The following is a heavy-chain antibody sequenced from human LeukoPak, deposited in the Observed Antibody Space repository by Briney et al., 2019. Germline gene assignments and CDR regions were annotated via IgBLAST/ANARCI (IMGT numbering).Heavy chain of an antibody. J-gene: IGHJ6*03. V-gene: IGHV3-7*01. D-gene: IGHD6-13*01. CDR3: ARGSSSWYKGDYYYMDV. CDR2: IKQDGSEK. CDR1: GFTFSSYW. Sequence: PGGSLRLSCAASGFTFSSYWMSWVRQAPGKGLEWVANIKQDGSEKYYVDSVKGRFTISRDNAKNSLYLQMNSLRAEDTAVYYCARGSSSWYKGDYYYMDVRGKGTTVTVSS.